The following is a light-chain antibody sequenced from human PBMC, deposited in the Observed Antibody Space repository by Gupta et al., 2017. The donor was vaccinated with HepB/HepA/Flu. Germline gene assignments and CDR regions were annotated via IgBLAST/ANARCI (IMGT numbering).Light chain of an antibody. J-gene: IGKJ2*03. CDR1: QHVERW. V-gene: IGKV1D-16*01. CDR2: AAS. CDR3: QQYSSYPFS. Sequence: PVTQSASSLSASVGDRVIITCRASQHVERWLAWYHQKPVKAPKYLIYAASILQSGVPSRFSGSGSGTTFTLTISSLQPDDYGTYYCQQYSSYPFSFGQGTKLDIK.